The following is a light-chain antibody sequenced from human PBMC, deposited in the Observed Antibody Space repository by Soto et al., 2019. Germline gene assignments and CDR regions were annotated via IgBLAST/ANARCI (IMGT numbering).Light chain of an antibody. CDR3: QQYNSYSPWT. Sequence: DIQMTQSPSTLSASVGDRVTITCRASKNINTWVAWYQQKPGKAPKLLIYDASSLESGVPSRVSGSGSGTEFTLTISSLQPDDFATYYCQQYNSYSPWTFGQGTKVDIK. V-gene: IGKV1-5*01. J-gene: IGKJ1*01. CDR2: DAS. CDR1: KNINTW.